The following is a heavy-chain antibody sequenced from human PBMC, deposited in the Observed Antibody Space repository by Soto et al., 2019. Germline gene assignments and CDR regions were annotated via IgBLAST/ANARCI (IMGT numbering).Heavy chain of an antibody. D-gene: IGHD6-13*01. CDR3: ARDQKASWYTRYFDY. CDR1: GFTFSIYN. J-gene: IGHJ4*02. CDR2: ISSSSSII. Sequence: EVQLVESGGGLVQPGGSLRLSCAASGFTFSIYNMNWVRQAPGKGLEWVSYISSSSSIIYYADSVKGRFTISRDDAKNSLYLQMKSLRAEDTALYFCARDQKASWYTRYFDYWGQGTLVTVSS. V-gene: IGHV3-48*01.